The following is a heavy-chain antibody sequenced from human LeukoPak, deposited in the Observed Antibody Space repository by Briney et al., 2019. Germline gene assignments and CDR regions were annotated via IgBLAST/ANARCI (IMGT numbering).Heavy chain of an antibody. CDR3: ARDGGGGLDY. CDR1: GFTFSNYN. D-gene: IGHD2-15*01. J-gene: IGHJ4*02. CDR2: ISISSNYT. V-gene: IGHV3-21*01. Sequence: PGGSLRLSCAASGFTFSNYNMNWVRKAPGKGLEWVSCISISSNYTYYPDSVKGRFTISRDNAKNSLYLQMNSLRAEDTAVYYCARDGGGGLDYWGQGTLVTVSS.